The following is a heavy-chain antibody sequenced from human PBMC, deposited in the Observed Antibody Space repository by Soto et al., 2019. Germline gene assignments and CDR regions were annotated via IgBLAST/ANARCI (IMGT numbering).Heavy chain of an antibody. J-gene: IGHJ3*02. V-gene: IGHV4-59*08. CDR1: GGSISSYY. CDR3: ARHIAGAFDI. Sequence: PSETLSLTCTVSGGSISSYYWSWIRQPPGKGLEWIGYIYYSGSTNYNPSLKSRVTISVDTSKNQFSLKLSSVTAADTAVYYCARHIAGAFDIWGQGTMVTVSS. CDR2: IYYSGST.